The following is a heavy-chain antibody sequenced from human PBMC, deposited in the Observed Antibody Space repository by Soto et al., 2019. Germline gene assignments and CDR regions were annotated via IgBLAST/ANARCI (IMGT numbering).Heavy chain of an antibody. CDR2: IKQDGSEK. D-gene: IGHD4-4*01. V-gene: IGHV3-7*01. CDR1: GFTFSSYW. CDR3: ARDYSNYVFDHYFDY. Sequence: GGSLRLSCAASGFTFSSYWMSWVRQAPGKGLEWVANIKQDGSEKYYVDSVKGRFTISRDNAKNSLYLQMNSLRAEDTAVYYCARDYSNYVFDHYFDYWGQGTLVTVSS. J-gene: IGHJ4*02.